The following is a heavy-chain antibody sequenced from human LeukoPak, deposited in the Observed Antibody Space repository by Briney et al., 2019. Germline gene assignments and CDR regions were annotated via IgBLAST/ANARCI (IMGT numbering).Heavy chain of an antibody. J-gene: IGHJ5*02. CDR2: VYYTGST. CDR1: GGYVSSAGYY. D-gene: IGHD1-26*01. V-gene: IGHV4-61*08. Sequence: SETLSLTCTVSGGYVSSAGYYWSWIRQPPGKGLEWIGYVYYTGSTNYNPSVRSRVTISVDTSKNQFSLRLNSVTAPDTAVYYCARRGGRGSSYWFDPWGQGTLVTVSS. CDR3: ARRGGRGSSYWFDP.